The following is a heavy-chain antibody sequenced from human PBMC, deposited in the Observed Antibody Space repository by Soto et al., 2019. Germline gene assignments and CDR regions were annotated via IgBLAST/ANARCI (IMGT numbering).Heavy chain of an antibody. CDR3: AKAREVTLVRISLHQ. J-gene: IGHJ4*02. D-gene: IGHD2-2*01. V-gene: IGHV3-23*01. Sequence: GGSLRLSCAASGFTFSTYTMPWVRQGPRQRLEWFSSVGGSGDGTYYAVSVKGRFTISRGNSKSTLCLKMTRLRAEDTAIYYCAKAREVTLVRISLHQWGQGTLVTLS. CDR2: VGGSGDGT. CDR1: GFTFSTYT.